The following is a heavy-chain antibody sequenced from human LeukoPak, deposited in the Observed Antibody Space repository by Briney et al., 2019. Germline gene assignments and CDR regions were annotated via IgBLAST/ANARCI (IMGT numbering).Heavy chain of an antibody. CDR1: GFTFSSYG. Sequence: GGSLRLSCAASGFTFSSYGMHWVRQAPGKGLEWVAFIRYDGSNKYYADSVKGRFTISRDNSKNTLYLQMNRLRAEDTAVYYCAKTGDSSGYYHLYFDYWGQGTLVTVSS. CDR3: AKTGDSSGYYHLYFDY. D-gene: IGHD3-22*01. CDR2: IRYDGSNK. J-gene: IGHJ4*02. V-gene: IGHV3-30*02.